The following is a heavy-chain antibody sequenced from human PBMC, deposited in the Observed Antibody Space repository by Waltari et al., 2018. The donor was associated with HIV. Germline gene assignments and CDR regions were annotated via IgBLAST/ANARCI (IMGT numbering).Heavy chain of an antibody. D-gene: IGHD3-10*01. CDR2: IYYSGST. V-gene: IGHV4-30-4*08. Sequence: QVQLQASGPGLVKPSQTLSLTCTVSGGTISRGDYYWSWIRQPPGKGLEWIGYIYYSGSTYYNPSLKSRVTISVDRSKNQFSLKLSSVTAADTAVYYCARDRAGRFGELLSAFDYWGQGTLVTVSS. CDR3: ARDRAGRFGELLSAFDY. J-gene: IGHJ4*02. CDR1: GGTISRGDYY.